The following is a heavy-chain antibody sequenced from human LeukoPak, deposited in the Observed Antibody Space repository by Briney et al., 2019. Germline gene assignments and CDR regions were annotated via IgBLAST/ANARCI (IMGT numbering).Heavy chain of an antibody. V-gene: IGHV3-74*01. Sequence: QTGGSLRLSCAASGFTFSSYAMSWVRQAPGKGLVWVSRINIDGSGTNYADSVKGRFTISRDNAKNTLYLQMNSLRAEDTAVYYCARVGSSSSWYVLSYFDYWGQGTLVTVSS. CDR3: ARVGSSSSWYVLSYFDY. J-gene: IGHJ4*02. CDR1: GFTFSSYA. CDR2: INIDGSGT. D-gene: IGHD6-13*01.